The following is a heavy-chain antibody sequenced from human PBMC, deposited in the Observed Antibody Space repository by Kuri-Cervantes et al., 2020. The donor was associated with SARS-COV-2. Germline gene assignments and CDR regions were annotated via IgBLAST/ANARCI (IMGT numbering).Heavy chain of an antibody. CDR1: GYSFTSFG. V-gene: IGHV1-2*02. Sequence: ASVKVSCKASGYSFTSFGITWVRQAPGQGLEWMGWINPNSGGTNYAQKFQGRVTMTRDTSISTAYMELSRLRSEDTAVYYCARSRMTTDAFDIWGQGTMVTVSS. CDR3: ARSRMTTDAFDI. CDR2: INPNSGGT. D-gene: IGHD4-11*01. J-gene: IGHJ3*02.